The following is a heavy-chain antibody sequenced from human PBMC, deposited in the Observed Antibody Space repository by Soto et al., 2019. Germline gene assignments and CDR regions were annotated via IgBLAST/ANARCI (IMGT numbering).Heavy chain of an antibody. CDR3: AKHPRCSGGSCYFSPNGYYFDY. V-gene: IGHV3-23*01. D-gene: IGHD2-15*01. CDR1: GFTFSSYA. Sequence: GGSLRLSCAASGFTFSSYAMSWVRQAPGKGLEWVSAISGSGGSTYYADSVKGRFTISRDNSKNTLYLQMNSLRAEDTAVYYCAKHPRCSGGSCYFSPNGYYFDYWGQGTLVTVSS. J-gene: IGHJ4*02. CDR2: ISGSGGST.